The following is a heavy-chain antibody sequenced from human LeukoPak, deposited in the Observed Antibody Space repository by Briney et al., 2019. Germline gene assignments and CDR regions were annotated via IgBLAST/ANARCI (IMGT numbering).Heavy chain of an antibody. Sequence: GGSLRLSCTASGFTFSIYAMAWVRQAPGKGLEWVSSIGSESHYMYYADSVKGRFTISRDNAKNSLHLQMMSLRAEDTAVYYCARGRRDGYNYWGQGTLVAVSS. D-gene: IGHD5-24*01. V-gene: IGHV3-21*01. CDR3: ARGRRDGYNY. CDR2: IGSESHYM. J-gene: IGHJ4*02. CDR1: GFTFSIYA.